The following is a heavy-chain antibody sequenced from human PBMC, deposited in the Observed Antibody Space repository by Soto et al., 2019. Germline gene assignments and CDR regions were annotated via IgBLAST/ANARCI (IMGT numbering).Heavy chain of an antibody. V-gene: IGHV3-30-3*01. J-gene: IGHJ6*02. CDR2: ISYDGSNK. Sequence: GGSLRLSCAASGFTFSSYAMHWVRQAPGKGLEWVAVISYDGSNKYYADSVKGRFTISRDNSKNTLYLQMNSLRAEDTAVYYCARVGELGYYYYGMDVWGQGTTVTVSS. D-gene: IGHD3-10*01. CDR1: GFTFSSYA. CDR3: ARVGELGYYYYGMDV.